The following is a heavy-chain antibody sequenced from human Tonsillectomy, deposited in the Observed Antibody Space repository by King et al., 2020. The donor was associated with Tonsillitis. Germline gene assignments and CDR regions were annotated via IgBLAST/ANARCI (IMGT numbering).Heavy chain of an antibody. V-gene: IGHV3-30*18. J-gene: IGHJ5*02. Sequence: VQLVESGGGVVQPGRSLRLSCAASGFTFSSYGMHWVCQAPGKGLEWVAVISYDGSNKYYADSGKGRFTISMDNSKKTLYLQMNSLRAEGTSVYYCAKAPYSCSGGSCSSRWFDPWGQGTLVTVSS. CDR1: GFTFSSYG. CDR3: AKAPYSCSGGSCSSRWFDP. D-gene: IGHD2-15*01. CDR2: ISYDGSNK.